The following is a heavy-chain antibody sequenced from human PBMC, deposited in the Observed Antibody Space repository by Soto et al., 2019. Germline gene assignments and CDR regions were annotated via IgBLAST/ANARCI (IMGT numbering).Heavy chain of an antibody. J-gene: IGHJ4*02. CDR2: MTGSGGDI. V-gene: IGHV3-23*01. CDR1: GFTFSIYA. D-gene: IGHD2-21*02. CDR3: AKDAVYGDGLWLAAN. Sequence: EVQLLESGGGLVQPGESLRLSCAASGFTFSIYAMMWVRQSPGKGQERVAGMTGSGGDIRYADSVKGRFTISKDNSKNTLYLQMISLRAEDTAMYYCAKDAVYGDGLWLAANWGQGTLVTVSS.